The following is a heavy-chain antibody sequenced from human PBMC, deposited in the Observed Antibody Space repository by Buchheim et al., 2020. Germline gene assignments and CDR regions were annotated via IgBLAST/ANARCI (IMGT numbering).Heavy chain of an antibody. J-gene: IGHJ4*02. CDR1: GFTFSSYA. V-gene: IGHV3-30-3*01. CDR2: ISYDGSNK. CDR3: ASDDYGDYVGYFDY. Sequence: QVQLVESGGGVVQPGRSLRLSCAASGFTFSSYAMHWVRQAPGKGLEWVAAISYDGSNKYYADSVKGRFTISRDNSKNTLYLQMNSLRAEDTAVYYCASDDYGDYVGYFDYWGQGTL. D-gene: IGHD4-17*01.